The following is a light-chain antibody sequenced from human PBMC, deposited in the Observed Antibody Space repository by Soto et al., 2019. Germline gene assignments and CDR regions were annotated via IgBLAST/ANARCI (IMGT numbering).Light chain of an antibody. J-gene: IGKJ1*01. CDR2: DAS. Sequence: EIQMTHSPSTLSASVWDRVTIPCRASQSISSWLAWYQQKPGKAPKLLIYDASSLESGVPSRFSGSGSGTEFTLTISSLQPDDFATYYCQQYNSYSWTFGQGTKVDIK. CDR3: QQYNSYSWT. V-gene: IGKV1-5*01. CDR1: QSISSW.